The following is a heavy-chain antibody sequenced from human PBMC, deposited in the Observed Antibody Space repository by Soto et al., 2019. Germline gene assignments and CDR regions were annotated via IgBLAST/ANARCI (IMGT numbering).Heavy chain of an antibody. CDR3: AREGSSSGPDYEY. CDR1: GFSFSDYY. V-gene: IGHV3-72*01. CDR2: TRNKASSYTT. J-gene: IGHJ4*02. Sequence: EVQLVESGGGLVQPGGSLRLSCAASGFSFSDYYINWVRQAPGKGLEWVGRTRNKASSYTTDYAAFVKGRFTISRDYSKNLIYLQMNSLKTEDTAVYYCAREGSSSGPDYEYWGQGTLVTVSS. D-gene: IGHD3-22*01.